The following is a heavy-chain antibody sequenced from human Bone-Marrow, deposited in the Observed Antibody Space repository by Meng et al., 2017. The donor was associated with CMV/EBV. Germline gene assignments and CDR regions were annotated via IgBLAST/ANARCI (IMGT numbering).Heavy chain of an antibody. V-gene: IGHV4-61*03. D-gene: IGHD3-10*01. CDR3: AGTITMVRGVHFDY. J-gene: IGHJ4*02. Sequence: SGSSLSSGSHYWSWLRQPPGKGLEWIGYIYYGGRTHYNPSLKSLVTISVDMSKNHFSLTLSSVTAADTAVYYCAGTITMVRGVHFDYWGQGTLVTVSS. CDR2: IYYGGRT. CDR1: GSSLSSGSHY.